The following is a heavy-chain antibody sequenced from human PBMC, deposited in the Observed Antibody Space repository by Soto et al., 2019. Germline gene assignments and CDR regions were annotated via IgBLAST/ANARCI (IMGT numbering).Heavy chain of an antibody. CDR2: IYYSGST. CDR1: GGSISNYY. J-gene: IGHJ4*02. Sequence: QVQLHESGPGLVKPSETLSLTCTVSGGSISNYYWSWIRQPPGKGLEWIGYIYYSGSTNYNPSLKSRVTISVDTSKNQLSLKLSSVTAADTAVYYCARRSGYYFDYWGQGTLVTVSS. V-gene: IGHV4-59*08. CDR3: ARRSGYYFDY.